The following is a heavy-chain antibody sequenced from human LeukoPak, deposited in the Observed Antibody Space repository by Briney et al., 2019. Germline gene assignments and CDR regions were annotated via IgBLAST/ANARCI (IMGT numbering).Heavy chain of an antibody. D-gene: IGHD1-14*01. CDR2: IYYSGNT. CDR3: ARDIGRNDAFEI. J-gene: IGHJ3*02. Sequence: SETLSLTCTVSGGSINSYYWSWIRQPPGKGLEWIGYIYYSGNTNYNPSLKSRVTMSVDTSKNQFSLKLSSVTAADTAVYYCARDIGRNDAFEIWGQGTMVSVSS. CDR1: GGSINSYY. V-gene: IGHV4-59*01.